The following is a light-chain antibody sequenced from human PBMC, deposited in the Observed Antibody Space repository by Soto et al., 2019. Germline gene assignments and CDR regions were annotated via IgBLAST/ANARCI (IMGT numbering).Light chain of an antibody. CDR1: RSNIGAGYD. Sequence: QSVLTQPPSVSGAPGQRVTISCTGSRSNIGAGYDVHWYQQLPGTAPKLLIYGNSDRPSGVPDRFSGSKSGTSASLAITGLQAEDEADYYCQSYDSSLNWVFGGGTQLTVL. CDR2: GNS. V-gene: IGLV1-40*01. J-gene: IGLJ3*02. CDR3: QSYDSSLNWV.